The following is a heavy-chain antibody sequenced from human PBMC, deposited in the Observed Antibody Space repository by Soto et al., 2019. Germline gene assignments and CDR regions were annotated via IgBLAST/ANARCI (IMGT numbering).Heavy chain of an antibody. D-gene: IGHD3-10*01. CDR1: GFTFRNYG. Sequence: QVQLVESGGGVVQPGRSLRLSCAASGFTFRNYGMHWVRQAPGKGLEWVAVIWYDGSNKYYADSVKGRFTISRDNSKNTLYLQMNSLRAEDTAVYYCATGYGSGSRLLDYWGQGTPVTVSS. CDR3: ATGYGSGSRLLDY. CDR2: IWYDGSNK. V-gene: IGHV3-33*01. J-gene: IGHJ4*02.